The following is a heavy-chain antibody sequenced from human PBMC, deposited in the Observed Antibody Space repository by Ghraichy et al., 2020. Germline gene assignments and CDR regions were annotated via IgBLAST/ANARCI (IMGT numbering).Heavy chain of an antibody. CDR3: ARGGISGATFSYYYLYMDV. CDR1: GFTFRSHE. Sequence: LSLTCAASGFTFRSHEMNWVRQAPGKGLEWVSYISGSGGAKYYPDSVKGRFTTSRDNAKNSMYLQMNNLRAEDTAVYYCARGGISGATFSYYYLYMDVWGGGTTVTVSS. V-gene: IGHV3-48*03. J-gene: IGHJ6*03. CDR2: ISGSGGAK. D-gene: IGHD1-7*01.